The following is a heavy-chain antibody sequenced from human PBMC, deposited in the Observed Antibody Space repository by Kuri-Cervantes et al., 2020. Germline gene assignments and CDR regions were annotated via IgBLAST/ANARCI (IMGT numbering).Heavy chain of an antibody. Sequence: SETLSLTCTVSGGSISSYYWSWIRQPAGKGLEWIGRIYTSGSTNYNPSLKSRVTISVDTSKSHFSLRLTSVAAADTAIYYCVRAYSSRRGLFEYWGQGTLVTVSS. V-gene: IGHV4-4*07. D-gene: IGHD4-11*01. J-gene: IGHJ4*02. CDR2: IYTSGST. CDR3: VRAYSSRRGLFEY. CDR1: GGSISSYY.